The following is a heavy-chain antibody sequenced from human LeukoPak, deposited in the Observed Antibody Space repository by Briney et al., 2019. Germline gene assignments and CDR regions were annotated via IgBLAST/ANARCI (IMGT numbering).Heavy chain of an antibody. CDR2: IYYSGST. D-gene: IGHD6-13*01. Sequence: SETLSLTCTVSGGSISNYYWSWIRQPPGKGLEWIGYIYYSGSTNYNPSLKSRVTISVDTSKNQFSLKLSSVTAADTAVYYCARGGYSSSWYYDAGGFDPWGQGTLVTVSS. V-gene: IGHV4-59*01. CDR3: ARGGYSSSWYYDAGGFDP. CDR1: GGSISNYY. J-gene: IGHJ5*02.